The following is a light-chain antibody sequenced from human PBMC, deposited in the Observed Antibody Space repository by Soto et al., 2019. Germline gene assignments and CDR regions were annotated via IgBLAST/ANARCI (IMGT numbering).Light chain of an antibody. CDR3: QQYNSYPYT. CDR2: DAS. V-gene: IGKV1-5*01. CDR1: QTISSC. Sequence: DIQMTQSPATLSGSVGDRVTITCRASQTISSCLAWYQQKPGKAPKLLIYDASTMETGVPARFSGSGSGTEFTLTISSLQPDDFATYYCQQYNSYPYTFGQGTKLEIK. J-gene: IGKJ1*01.